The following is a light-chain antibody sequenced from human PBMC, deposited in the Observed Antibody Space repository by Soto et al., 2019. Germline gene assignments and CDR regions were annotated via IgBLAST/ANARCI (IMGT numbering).Light chain of an antibody. CDR1: QAISSY. J-gene: IGKJ4*01. CDR2: AAS. CDR3: QQHNSYPFT. Sequence: DIPLTQSPSFLYASVGDRVTVTCRASQAISSYLASNQQKPGKAPKLLIYAASTLQSGVPSRFSGSASGKDLTLTISSLHPEDFATYDSQQHNSYPFTFGGGTKVEFE. V-gene: IGKV1-9*01.